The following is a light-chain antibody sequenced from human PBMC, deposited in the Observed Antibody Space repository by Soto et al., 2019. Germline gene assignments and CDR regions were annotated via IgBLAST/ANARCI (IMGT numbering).Light chain of an antibody. Sequence: SSDRTKPPSVSVGRGQTARITCVGNNIESKSVHWYQQRPGQAPVLVLYDDGNRPSGIPERLSGSNSGSTATLTISSVEASDEADYFCQVWDISSDQYLFGPGTKVTVL. J-gene: IGLJ1*01. V-gene: IGLV3-21*02. CDR1: NIESKS. CDR3: QVWDISSDQYL. CDR2: DDG.